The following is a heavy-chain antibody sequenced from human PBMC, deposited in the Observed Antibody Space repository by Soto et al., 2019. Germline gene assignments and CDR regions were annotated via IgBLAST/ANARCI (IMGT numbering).Heavy chain of an antibody. CDR3: ARTPTLSLDWFDP. CDR2: INAGNGNT. Sequence: QVQLVQSGAEEKKPGASVKVSCKASGYTFTSYAMHWVRQAPGQRLEWMGWINAGNGNTKYSQKFQGRVTITRDTSASTAYMELSSLRSEDTAVYYWARTPTLSLDWFDPWGQGTLVTVSS. V-gene: IGHV1-3*05. D-gene: IGHD3-16*01. J-gene: IGHJ5*02. CDR1: GYTFTSYA.